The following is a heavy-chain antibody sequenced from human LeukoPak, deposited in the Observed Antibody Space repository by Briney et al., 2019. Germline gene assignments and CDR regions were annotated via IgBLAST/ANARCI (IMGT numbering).Heavy chain of an antibody. J-gene: IGHJ4*02. CDR1: GYTFTSYG. CDR3: ARDIPLLFRYYYDSSGYKPFDY. Sequence: ASVKVSCKASGYTFTSYGISWVRQAPGQGLEWMGWISAYNGNTNYAQKLQGRVTMTTDTSTSTAYMELRSLRSDDTAVYYCARDIPLLFRYYYDSSGYKPFDYWGQGTLATVSS. V-gene: IGHV1-18*01. CDR2: ISAYNGNT. D-gene: IGHD3-22*01.